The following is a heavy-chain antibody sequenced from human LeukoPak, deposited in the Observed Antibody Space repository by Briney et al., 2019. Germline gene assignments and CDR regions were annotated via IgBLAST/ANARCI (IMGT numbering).Heavy chain of an antibody. J-gene: IGHJ4*02. Sequence: PGGSLRLSCAASGFTFSSYWMSWVRQAPGKGLEWVAVIWYDGSNKYYADSVKGRFTISRDNSKNTLYLQMNSLRAEDTAVYYCAKDRSGYADYWGQGTLVTVSS. CDR1: GFTFSSYW. D-gene: IGHD3-3*01. CDR2: IWYDGSNK. CDR3: AKDRSGYADY. V-gene: IGHV3-33*06.